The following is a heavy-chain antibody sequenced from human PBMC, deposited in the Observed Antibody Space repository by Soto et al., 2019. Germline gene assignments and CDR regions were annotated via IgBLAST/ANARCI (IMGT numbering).Heavy chain of an antibody. Sequence: EVQLLESGGDLVQPGGSLRLSCVASGITFVSRAMSWVRQAPGEGLEWVSTISDTGGDTKYADYVRGRFTMARDNSKKTLYLHMNTLSVEDSALYYCARGSTDSYPGSRIFDFWGRGTLVTVSS. CDR1: GITFVSRA. V-gene: IGHV3-23*01. J-gene: IGHJ4*02. CDR2: ISDTGGDT. D-gene: IGHD3-10*01. CDR3: ARGSTDSYPGSRIFDF.